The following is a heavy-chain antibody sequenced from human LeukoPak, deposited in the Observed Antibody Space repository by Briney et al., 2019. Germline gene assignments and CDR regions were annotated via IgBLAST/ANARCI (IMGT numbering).Heavy chain of an antibody. CDR1: GGSISSGDYS. Sequence: SQTLSLTCAVSGGSISSGDYSWSWIRQPPGKGLEWIGYIYHSGSTYYNPSLKSRVTISVDRSKNQFSLKLSSVTAADTAVYYCARGLRGSPGVDYWGQGTLVTVSS. D-gene: IGHD4-17*01. CDR2: IYHSGST. CDR3: ARGLRGSPGVDY. J-gene: IGHJ4*02. V-gene: IGHV4-30-2*01.